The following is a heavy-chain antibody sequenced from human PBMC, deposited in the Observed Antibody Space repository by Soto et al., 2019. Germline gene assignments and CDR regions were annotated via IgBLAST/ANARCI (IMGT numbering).Heavy chain of an antibody. V-gene: IGHV3-53*02. D-gene: IGHD1-26*01. CDR3: ARGLWGGASFDY. CDR1: GFTVSSNY. CDR2: IYSGGET. J-gene: IGHJ4*02. Sequence: EVQLVETGGGLIQPGGSLKLSCAASGFTVSSNYMSWVRQAPGKGLEWVSVIYSGGETYYADSVKGRFSISRDNSKNTLYLQMNSLRAEDTAVYYCARGLWGGASFDYWGRGTLVTVSS.